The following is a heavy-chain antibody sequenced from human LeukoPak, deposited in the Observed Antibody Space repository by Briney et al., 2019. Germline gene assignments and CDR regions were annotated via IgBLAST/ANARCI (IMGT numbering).Heavy chain of an antibody. V-gene: IGHV3-11*04. CDR1: GFNFRDYY. CDR2: ISNGGGTTI. D-gene: IGHD1-26*01. Sequence: PGGSLRLSCEVSGFNFRDYYMSWIRQAPGKGLEWVSYISNGGGTTIYYADSVKGRFTISIDNAKNSLYLQMNSLRAEDTAVYYCARVRVGATPTIDYWGQGTLVTVSS. J-gene: IGHJ4*02. CDR3: ARVRVGATPTIDY.